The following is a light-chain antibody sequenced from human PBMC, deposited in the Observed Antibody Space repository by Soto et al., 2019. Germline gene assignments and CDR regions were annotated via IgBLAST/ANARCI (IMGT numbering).Light chain of an antibody. V-gene: IGLV1-51*01. CDR3: ATWDSSLGAVV. J-gene: IGLJ3*02. CDR2: DDN. Sequence: QSVLTQPPSVSAAPGQKVTISCSGSSSNIGNNYVSWYQQLPGTAPKLLIYDDNKRPSGIPGRFSGSKSDTSATLGITGLQTGDEADYYCATWDSSLGAVVFGGGTKVTVL. CDR1: SSNIGNNY.